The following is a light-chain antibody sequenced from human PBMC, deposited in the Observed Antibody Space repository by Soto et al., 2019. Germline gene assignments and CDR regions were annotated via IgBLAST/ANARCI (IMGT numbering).Light chain of an antibody. CDR3: MICHGNTYV. CDR2: YKSDSDN. Sequence: QTVVTQPASLSASPGASASLTCTLRSGINVATYTMYWYQQKPGSPPQYLLRYKSDSDNQQGSGVPSRFSGSKDASANAGILLISGLQSEDDADYYCMICHGNTYVFGSGTKLTVL. CDR1: SGINVATYT. V-gene: IGLV5-45*01. J-gene: IGLJ1*01.